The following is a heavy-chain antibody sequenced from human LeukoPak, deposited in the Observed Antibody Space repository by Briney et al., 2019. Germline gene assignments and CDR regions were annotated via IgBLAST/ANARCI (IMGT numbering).Heavy chain of an antibody. J-gene: IGHJ4*02. Sequence: GGSLRLSCAASGFTFSSYGMHWVRQAPGKGLEWVAVIWYDGSNKYYADSVKGRFTISRDNSKNTLYLQMNSLRAEDTAVYYCARGGLTGTTIPYFDYWGQGTLVTVSS. V-gene: IGHV3-33*01. CDR1: GFTFSSYG. CDR3: ARGGLTGTTIPYFDY. CDR2: IWYDGSNK. D-gene: IGHD1-7*01.